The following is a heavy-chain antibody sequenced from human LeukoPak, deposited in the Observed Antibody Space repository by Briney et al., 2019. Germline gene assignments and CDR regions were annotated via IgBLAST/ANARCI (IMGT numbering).Heavy chain of an antibody. D-gene: IGHD6-19*01. CDR1: GYTFTSYD. CDR2: MNPNSGNT. V-gene: IGHV1-8*01. Sequence: ASVKVSCKASGYTFTSYDINWVRQATGQGLEWMGWMNPNSGNTGYAQKFQGRVTMTRNTSISTAYMELSSLRSEDTAVYYRARGGRQQWLVAPTRAFDIWGQGTMVTVSS. J-gene: IGHJ3*02. CDR3: ARGGRQQWLVAPTRAFDI.